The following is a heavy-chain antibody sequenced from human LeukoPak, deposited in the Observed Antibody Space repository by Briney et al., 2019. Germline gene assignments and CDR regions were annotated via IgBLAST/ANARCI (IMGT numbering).Heavy chain of an antibody. V-gene: IGHV3-48*03. D-gene: IGHD3-10*02. Sequence: HPGGSLRPSCAASGFTFSSYEMSWVRQAPGKGLEWVSYISSSGSTIYYADSVKGRFTISRDNAKNSLYLQMNSLRAEDTAVYYCAELGITMIGGVWGKGTTVTISS. CDR3: AELGITMIGGV. CDR2: ISSSGSTI. CDR1: GFTFSSYE. J-gene: IGHJ6*04.